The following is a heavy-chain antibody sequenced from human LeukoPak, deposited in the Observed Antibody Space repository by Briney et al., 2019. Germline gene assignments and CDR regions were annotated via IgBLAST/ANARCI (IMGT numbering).Heavy chain of an antibody. V-gene: IGHV3-30*04. CDR3: ARDQLAYSGYDTLFAY. CDR2: ISYDGGNK. CDR1: GFTFSTYA. D-gene: IGHD5-12*01. Sequence: GGSLRLSCVVSGFTFSTYAMSWVRQAPGKGLEWVAVISYDGGNKFYADSVKGRFTISRDNSKNTLDLQMSSLRAEDTAIYYCARDQLAYSGYDTLFAYWGQGTLVTVSS. J-gene: IGHJ4*02.